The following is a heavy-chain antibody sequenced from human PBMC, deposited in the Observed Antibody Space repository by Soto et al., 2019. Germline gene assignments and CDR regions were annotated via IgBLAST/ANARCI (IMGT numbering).Heavy chain of an antibody. D-gene: IGHD3-22*01. V-gene: IGHV1-18*04. J-gene: IGHJ4*02. CDR1: GYTFTSYG. CDR3: ARTYDSSGYGDPIDY. CDR2: ISAHNGNT. Sequence: ASVKVSCKASGYTFTSYGISWVRQAPGQGLEWMGWISAHNGNTNYAQKLQGRVTMTTDTSTSTAYMELRSLRSDDTAVYYCARTYDSSGYGDPIDYWGQGTLVTVSS.